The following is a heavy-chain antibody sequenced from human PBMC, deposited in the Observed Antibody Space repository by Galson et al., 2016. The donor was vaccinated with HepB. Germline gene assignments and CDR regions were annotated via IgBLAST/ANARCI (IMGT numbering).Heavy chain of an antibody. CDR1: XXSIXXXSXX. Sequence: ETXXLTCTVXXXSIXXXSXXXGWXXXPPGXXLEXXGNIYXXXSTXXXPSLKGRVTIYXDTSKNQFSLKLSSVTAADTAVXXXAIXYXILTGRFXPWGQGXXVT. V-gene: IGHV4-39*01. D-gene: IGHD3-9*01. CDR2: IYXXXST. CDR3: AIXYXILTGRFXP. J-gene: IGHJ5*02.